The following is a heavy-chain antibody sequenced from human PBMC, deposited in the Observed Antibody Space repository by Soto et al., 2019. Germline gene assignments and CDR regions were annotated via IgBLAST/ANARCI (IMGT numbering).Heavy chain of an antibody. D-gene: IGHD3-10*01. Sequence: QVQLQQWGAGLLKPSETLSLTCAVYGGSFSDYHWTWIRQPPGKGLEWIGETNHGGGTNWNPSLKSRLTISVNTSKGQFPLKLSSVTAADTAVYYCARMVGPYEDSHMDVWDTGTTAIVSS. CDR3: ARMVGPYEDSHMDV. CDR2: TNHGGGT. V-gene: IGHV4-34*01. J-gene: IGHJ6*03. CDR1: GGSFSDYH.